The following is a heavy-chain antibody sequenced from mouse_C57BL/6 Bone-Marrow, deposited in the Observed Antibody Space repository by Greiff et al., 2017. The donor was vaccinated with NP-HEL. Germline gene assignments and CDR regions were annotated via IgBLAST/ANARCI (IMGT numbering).Heavy chain of an antibody. D-gene: IGHD1-3*01. CDR3: VRHKGAY. CDR1: GFSFNTYA. CDR2: IRSKSNNYAT. J-gene: IGHJ3*01. V-gene: IGHV10-1*01. Sequence: EVKVVESGGGLVQPKGSLKLSCAASGFSFNTYAMNWVRQAPGKGLEWVARIRSKSNNYATYYADSVKDRFTISRDDSESMLYLQMNNLKTEDTAMYYCVRHKGAYWGQGTLVTVSA.